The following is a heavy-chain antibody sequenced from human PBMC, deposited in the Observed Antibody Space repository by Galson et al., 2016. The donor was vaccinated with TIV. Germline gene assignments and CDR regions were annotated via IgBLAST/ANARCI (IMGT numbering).Heavy chain of an antibody. CDR2: IGGTGGST. V-gene: IGHV3-23*01. D-gene: IGHD6-19*01. CDR3: AKDFVRAAHVPEAGINDY. CDR1: GFRFNSYA. Sequence: SLRLSCAASGFRFNSYAMNWVRQAPGKGLEWVSSIGGTGGSTYYADSVKGRFTISRDNSKNTLYLQMNSLTVEDTAVYYCAKDFVRAAHVPEAGINDYWGQGTLVTVSS. J-gene: IGHJ4*02.